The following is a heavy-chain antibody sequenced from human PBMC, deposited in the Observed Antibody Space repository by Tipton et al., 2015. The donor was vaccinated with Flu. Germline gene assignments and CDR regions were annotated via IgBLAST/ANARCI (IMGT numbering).Heavy chain of an antibody. Sequence: SLRLSCVAAGFTYKSYSMNWIRQAPGKGLEWVASMSSSGSYISYADSVKGRFTISRDNAKNSLYLQMNSLRVEDTAMYYCARDLGRRGSVASPDCYFDSWGQGTLVTVS. J-gene: IGHJ4*02. CDR3: ARDLGRRGSVASPDCYFDS. CDR2: MSSSGSYI. D-gene: IGHD5-12*01. V-gene: IGHV3-21*01. CDR1: GFTYKSYS.